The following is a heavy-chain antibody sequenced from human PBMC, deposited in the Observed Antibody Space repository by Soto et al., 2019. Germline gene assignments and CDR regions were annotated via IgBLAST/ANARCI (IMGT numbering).Heavy chain of an antibody. CDR1: GGTFGTHA. V-gene: IGHV1-69*05. D-gene: IGHD5-12*01. Sequence: QVQLVQSGAEVKKPGSSVKVSCKASGGTFGTHAISWVRQAPGQGLQWVGGIIPVHGTTNYAQIFNGRVTTNPDDSRTTANMALTSLRFEDTAVYYCARDRSEMATITGGFDIWGQGRTVTVSS. J-gene: IGHJ3*02. CDR2: IIPVHGTT. CDR3: ARDRSEMATITGGFDI.